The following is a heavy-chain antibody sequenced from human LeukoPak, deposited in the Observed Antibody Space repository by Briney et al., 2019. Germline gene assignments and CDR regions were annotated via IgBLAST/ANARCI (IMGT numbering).Heavy chain of an antibody. CDR1: GGTFSSYA. CDR3: ARDVETDCSSTSCYYNWFDP. CDR2: IIPIFGIA. V-gene: IGHV1-69*04. Sequence: SVKVSCKASGGTFSSYAISWVRQAPGQGLEWMGRIIPIFGIANYAQKFQGRVTITADKSTSTAYMELSSLRSEDTDVYYCARDVETDCSSTSCYYNWFDPWGQGTLVTVSS. D-gene: IGHD2-2*01. J-gene: IGHJ5*02.